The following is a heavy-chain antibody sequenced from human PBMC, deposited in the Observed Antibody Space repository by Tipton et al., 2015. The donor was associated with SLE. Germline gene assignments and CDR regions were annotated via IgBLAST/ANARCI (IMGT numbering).Heavy chain of an antibody. D-gene: IGHD6-13*01. V-gene: IGHV4-59*04. CDR3: ATFIAAAGYNWFDP. CDR2: IYYTGDT. J-gene: IGHJ5*02. CDR1: GGSISSYY. Sequence: TLSLTCTVSGGSISSYYWSWIRQPPGKGLEWIGSIYYTGDTYYNPSLKSRVTVSVDTSKNQFSLKVTSVTAADTAVYYCATFIAAAGYNWFDPWGPGTLVTVSS.